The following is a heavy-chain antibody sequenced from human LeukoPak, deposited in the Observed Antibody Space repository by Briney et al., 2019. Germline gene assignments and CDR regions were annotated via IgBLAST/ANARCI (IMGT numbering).Heavy chain of an antibody. D-gene: IGHD2-21*02. V-gene: IGHV4-59*08. Sequence: SETLSLTCTVSGGSVSGYYWSWIRQPPGKGLEWIGYIFYSGTTLYSPSLKSRVAMSVDTSENQFSLKLSSVTAADTAVYYCARHDVVPVIRRGFDFWGQGTLVTVSS. CDR2: IFYSGTT. J-gene: IGHJ4*02. CDR3: ARHDVVPVIRRGFDF. CDR1: GGSVSGYY.